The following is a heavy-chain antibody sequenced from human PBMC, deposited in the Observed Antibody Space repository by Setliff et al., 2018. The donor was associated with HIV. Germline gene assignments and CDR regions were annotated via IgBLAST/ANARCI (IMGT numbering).Heavy chain of an antibody. CDR2: INWNGGST. D-gene: IGHD6-6*01. CDR1: GFTFDDYG. V-gene: IGHV3-20*04. CDR3: ARGHYSRSSG. Sequence: PGGSLRLSCAASGFTFDDYGVSWVRQAPGKGLEWVSGINWNGGSTGYAASVKGRFTISRDNAKNTLYLQMNSLGADDTAVYYCARGHYSRSSGWGQGTLVTVSS. J-gene: IGHJ4*02.